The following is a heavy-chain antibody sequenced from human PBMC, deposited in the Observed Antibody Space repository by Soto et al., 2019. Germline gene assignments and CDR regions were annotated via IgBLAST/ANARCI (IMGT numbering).Heavy chain of an antibody. CDR3: AKSDFWSGYYWYFDY. Sequence: GGSLRLSCAVSGLTFNSYAMSWVRQGPGKGLEWVSTISGSGGSTYYADSVKGRFTISRDNSRDTLCLQMNSLRAEDTAVYYCAKSDFWSGYYWYFDYWGQGTLVTVSS. D-gene: IGHD3-3*01. J-gene: IGHJ4*02. CDR2: ISGSGGST. CDR1: GLTFNSYA. V-gene: IGHV3-23*01.